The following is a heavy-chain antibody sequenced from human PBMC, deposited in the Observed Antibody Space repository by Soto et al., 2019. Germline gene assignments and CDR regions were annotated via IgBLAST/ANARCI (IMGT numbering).Heavy chain of an antibody. J-gene: IGHJ4*02. V-gene: IGHV3-73*02. CDR1: GFTFSGSA. CDR3: TRYGDPREPMFAY. D-gene: IGHD4-17*01. Sequence: EVQLVESGGGLVQPGGSLKLSCAASGFTFSGSAIHWVRQASGKGLEWVGRIRSKANSYATEYAASVKGRFTISRDDSTNPAYLQMNSLNIEDTAVYYCTRYGDPREPMFAYWGQGALVTVSS. CDR2: IRSKANSYAT.